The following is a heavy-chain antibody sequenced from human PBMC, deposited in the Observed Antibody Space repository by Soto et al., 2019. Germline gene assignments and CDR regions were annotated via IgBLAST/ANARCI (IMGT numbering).Heavy chain of an antibody. CDR2: INAGNGNT. CDR1: GYTFTSYA. CDR3: ARPNWVAAPGGWFDP. D-gene: IGHD6-13*01. J-gene: IGHJ5*02. V-gene: IGHV1-3*01. Sequence: ASGKVSCKASGYTFTSYAMHWVRQAPGQRLEWMGWINAGNGNTKYSQKFQGRVTITRDTSASTAYMELSSLRSEDTAVYYCARPNWVAAPGGWFDPWGQGTLVTVSS.